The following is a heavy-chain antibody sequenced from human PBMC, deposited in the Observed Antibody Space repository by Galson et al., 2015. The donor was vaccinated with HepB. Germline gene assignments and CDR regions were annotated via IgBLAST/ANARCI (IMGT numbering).Heavy chain of an antibody. CDR2: VYYSGST. V-gene: IGHV4-39*01. Sequence: SETLSLTCTVSGGSVSSSDYYWGWIRQPPGKGLEWIGSVYYSGSTHYNPSLESRVTISVDTSNNQFSLKLSSVTAADAAVYYCANTGPLYYYGLDVWGQGTTVTVSS. J-gene: IGHJ6*02. CDR1: GGSVSSSDYY. CDR3: ANTGPLYYYGLDV.